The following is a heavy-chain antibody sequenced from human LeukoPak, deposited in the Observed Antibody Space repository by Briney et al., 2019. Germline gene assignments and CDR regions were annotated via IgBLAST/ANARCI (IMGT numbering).Heavy chain of an antibody. CDR1: GFTFSSYA. CDR2: ISYDGSNK. V-gene: IGHV3-30-3*01. D-gene: IGHD1-26*01. J-gene: IGHJ4*02. CDR3: ARGGAFDY. Sequence: GGSLRLSCAASGFTFSSYAMHSVRQAPGKGLEWVAVISYDGSNKYYADSVKGRFTISRDNSKNTLYLQMNSLRAEDTAVYYCARGGAFDYWGQGTLVTVSS.